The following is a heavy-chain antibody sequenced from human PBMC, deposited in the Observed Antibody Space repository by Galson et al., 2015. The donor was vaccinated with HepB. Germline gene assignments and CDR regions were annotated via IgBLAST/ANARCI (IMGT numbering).Heavy chain of an antibody. CDR1: GFIFSDYS. V-gene: IGHV3-11*06. Sequence: SLRLSCAASGFIFSDYSMSWIRQTPRKGLEWLSYISGGATYSNYADSVKGRFTISRDNAKNSLYLQINSLRADDTAVYYCARVADSDYGDHTHFDYWGQGSLVTVSS. CDR2: ISGGATYS. D-gene: IGHD4-17*01. CDR3: ARVADSDYGDHTHFDY. J-gene: IGHJ4*02.